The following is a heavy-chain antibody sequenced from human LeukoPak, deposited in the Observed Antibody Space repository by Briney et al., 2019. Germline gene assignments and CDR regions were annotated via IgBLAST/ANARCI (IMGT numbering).Heavy chain of an antibody. CDR2: ITGSGGGT. CDR1: GFSFSDYD. D-gene: IGHD6-13*01. Sequence: PGGSLRLSCAASGFSFSDYDISWVRQAPGKGLEWVSAITGSGGGTSYADSVKGRFTISRDNSKNTLYLQMSGLRVEDTAVYYCVKVSWADFWGQGTLVTVS. V-gene: IGHV3-23*01. J-gene: IGHJ4*02. CDR3: VKVSWADF.